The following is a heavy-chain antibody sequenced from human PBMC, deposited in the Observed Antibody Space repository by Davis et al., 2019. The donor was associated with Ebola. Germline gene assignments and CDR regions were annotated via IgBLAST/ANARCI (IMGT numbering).Heavy chain of an antibody. CDR1: GFTFDDYA. CDR2: ISWNSGSI. Sequence: SLKISCAASGFTFDDYAMHWVRQAPGKGLEWVSGISWNSGSIGYADSVKGRFTISRDNAKNSLYLQMSSLRAEDTAVYYCARGLQTRWRVGWGMDVWGQGTTVTVSS. CDR3: ARGLQTRWRVGWGMDV. J-gene: IGHJ6*02. V-gene: IGHV3-9*01. D-gene: IGHD3-16*01.